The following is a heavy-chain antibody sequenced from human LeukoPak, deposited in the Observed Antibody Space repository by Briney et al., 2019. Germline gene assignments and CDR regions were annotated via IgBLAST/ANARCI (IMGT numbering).Heavy chain of an antibody. CDR2: INSDGSST. V-gene: IGHV3-74*01. CDR1: GFTSSSYW. CDR3: ARDRGYYGSGSYYNLDWFDP. Sequence: PGGSLRLSCAASGFTSSSYWMHWVRQAPGKGLVWVSRINSDGSSTSYADSVKGRFTITRDNAKNTLYLQMNSLRAEDTAVYYCARDRGYYGSGSYYNLDWFDPWGQGTLVTVSS. D-gene: IGHD3-10*01. J-gene: IGHJ5*02.